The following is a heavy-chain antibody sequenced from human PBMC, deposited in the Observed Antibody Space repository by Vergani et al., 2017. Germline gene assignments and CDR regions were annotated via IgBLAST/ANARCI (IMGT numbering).Heavy chain of an antibody. Sequence: QMQLQESGPGLVKASETLSLTCTGSGNSIISRSYYWGWIRQPPGKGLEWIGSIYNSGNGDSSSSLKSRVTISADTSKNKFSLRLTSVTAADTAVYSCASGKYDSDSTSHFRGWYIDVWGRGTLVTVPS. CDR2: IYNSGNG. V-gene: IGHV4-39*01. D-gene: IGHD3-10*01. CDR3: ASGKYDSDSTSHFRGWYIDV. J-gene: IGHJ2*01. CDR1: GNSIISRSYY.